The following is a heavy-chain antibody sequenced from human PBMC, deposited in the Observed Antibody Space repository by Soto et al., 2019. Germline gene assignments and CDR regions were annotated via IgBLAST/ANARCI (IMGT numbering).Heavy chain of an antibody. J-gene: IGHJ4*02. D-gene: IGHD6-19*01. CDR3: ALPRDSSSGWWYFDY. CDR2: INPSGGST. V-gene: IGHV1-46*03. Sequence: GASVKVSCKVSGYTLTELSMHWVRQAPGQGLEWMGIINPSGGSTSYAQKFQGRVTMTRDTSTSTVYMELSSLRSEDTAVYYCALPRDSSSGWWYFDYWGQGTLVTVSS. CDR1: GYTLTELS.